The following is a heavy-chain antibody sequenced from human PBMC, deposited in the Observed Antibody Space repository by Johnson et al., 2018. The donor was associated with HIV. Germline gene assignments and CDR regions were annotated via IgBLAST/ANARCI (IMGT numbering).Heavy chain of an antibody. D-gene: IGHD3-3*01. CDR1: GFTFSSYA. CDR3: ARVTIFGVVIDHDAFDI. J-gene: IGHJ3*02. Sequence: VQLVESGGGVVQPGRSLRLSCAASGFTFSSYAMVRQAPGKGLEWVSGINWNGGSIHYADSVKGRFTISRDNAKKSLYLQMNSLRAEDTALYHCARVTIFGVVIDHDAFDIWGQGAMVTVSS. CDR2: INWNGGSI. V-gene: IGHV3-20*01.